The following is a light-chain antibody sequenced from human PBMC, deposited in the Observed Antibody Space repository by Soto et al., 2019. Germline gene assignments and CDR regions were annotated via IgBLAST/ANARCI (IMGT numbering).Light chain of an antibody. CDR1: QSVSSN. Sequence: EIVMTQSPATLSVSPGERATLSCRASQSVSSNLAWYQQKPGQAPRLLIYGASTRATGIPARFSGSGSGTEFTLTMSSLQSEDFEVHYGQTYNNWHEQFSQGTKADI. J-gene: IGKJ1*01. CDR2: GAS. CDR3: QTYNNWHEQ. V-gene: IGKV3-15*01.